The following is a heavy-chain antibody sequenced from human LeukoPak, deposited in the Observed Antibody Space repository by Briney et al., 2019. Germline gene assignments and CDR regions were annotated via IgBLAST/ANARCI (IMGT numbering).Heavy chain of an antibody. D-gene: IGHD2-8*02. CDR3: AREESGGYFDY. Sequence: ASVKVSCKASGYTLTSYYMHWVRQAPGQGLEWMGLINPSGTNTNYAQKFRGRVTMTRDTSTSTVCMDLSSLRSEDTAMYFCAREESGGYFDYWGQGTLVTVSS. CDR1: GYTLTSYY. CDR2: INPSGTNT. J-gene: IGHJ4*02. V-gene: IGHV1-46*01.